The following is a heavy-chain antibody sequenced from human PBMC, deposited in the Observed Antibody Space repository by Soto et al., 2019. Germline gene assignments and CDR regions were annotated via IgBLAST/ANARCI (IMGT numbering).Heavy chain of an antibody. D-gene: IGHD6-13*01. J-gene: IGHJ6*02. CDR3: ARDFSRSSSWYLWGMDV. CDR1: GGSISSGVYY. V-gene: IGHV4-31*03. CDR2: IYYSGST. Sequence: SETLSLTCTVSGGSISSGVYYWSWIRQHPGKGLEWIGYIYYSGSTYYNPSLKSRVTISVDTSKNQFSLKLSSVTAADTAVYYCARDFSRSSSWYLWGMDVWGQGTTVTVSS.